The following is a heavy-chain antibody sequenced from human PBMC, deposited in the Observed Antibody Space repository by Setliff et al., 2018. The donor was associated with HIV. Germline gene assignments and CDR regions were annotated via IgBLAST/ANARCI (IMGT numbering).Heavy chain of an antibody. D-gene: IGHD3-3*01. CDR1: GFTFNNYW. Sequence: GGSLRLSCAASGFTFNNYWMSWVRQAPGKGLEWVANIKGDGSTKDYVDSVRGRFTISRDNTKNSVYLQMNSLRDEDTAVYYCARDCRELYTVPVASYYGMNVWGQGPTVTVSS. CDR3: ARDCRELYTVPVASYYGMNV. V-gene: IGHV3-7*01. CDR2: IKGDGSTK. J-gene: IGHJ6*02.